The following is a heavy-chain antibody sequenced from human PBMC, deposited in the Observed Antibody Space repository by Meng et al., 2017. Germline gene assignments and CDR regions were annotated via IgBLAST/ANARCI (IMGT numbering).Heavy chain of an antibody. J-gene: IGHJ4*02. CDR2: INAGNGNT. CDR1: GYTFTSYA. Sequence: VQLWQSGDEVKKPGASVKVSCKASGYTFTSYAMHWVRQAPGQRLEWMGWINAGNGNTKYSQKFQGRVTITRDTSASTAYMELSSLRSEDTAVYYCARSERYVLGFDYWGQGTLVTVSS. D-gene: IGHD3-16*01. CDR3: ARSERYVLGFDY. V-gene: IGHV1-3*01.